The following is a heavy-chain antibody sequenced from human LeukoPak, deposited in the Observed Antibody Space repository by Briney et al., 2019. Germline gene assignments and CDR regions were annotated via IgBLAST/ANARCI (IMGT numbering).Heavy chain of an antibody. CDR2: IYYSGST. D-gene: IGHD4-23*01. Sequence: PSETLSLTRTVSGGSVSSGSYYWSWIRQPPGKGLEWIGYIYYSGSTNYNPSLKSRVTISVDTSKNQFSLKLSSVTAADTAVYYCARCTVEFDYWGQGTLVTVSS. CDR3: ARCTVEFDY. CDR1: GGSVSSGSYY. J-gene: IGHJ4*02. V-gene: IGHV4-61*01.